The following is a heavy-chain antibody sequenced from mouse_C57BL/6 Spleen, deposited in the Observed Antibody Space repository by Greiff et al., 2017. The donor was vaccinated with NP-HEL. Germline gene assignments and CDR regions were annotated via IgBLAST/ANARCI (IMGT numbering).Heavy chain of an antibody. CDR3: AREWYDYDGYFDV. V-gene: IGHV5-17*01. Sequence: EVKLVESGGGLVKPGGSLKLSCAASGFTFSDYGMHWVRQAPEKGLEWVAYISSGSSTIYYADTVKGRVTISRDNAKNTLFLQMTSLRSEDTAMYYCAREWYDYDGYFDVWGTGTTVTVSS. J-gene: IGHJ1*03. D-gene: IGHD2-4*01. CDR1: GFTFSDYG. CDR2: ISSGSSTI.